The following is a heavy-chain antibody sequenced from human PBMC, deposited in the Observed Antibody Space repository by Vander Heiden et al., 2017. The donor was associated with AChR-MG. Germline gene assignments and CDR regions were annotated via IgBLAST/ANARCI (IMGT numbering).Heavy chain of an antibody. CDR1: GFTFGCYW. CDR2: IKKNGSEK. CDR3: AREPTPYGSESYFDY. V-gene: IGHV3-7*01. J-gene: IGHJ4*02. Sequence: EVQLVELGGGLVQPGGSLSPSCAASGFTFGCYWMTWVRQAPGKGLEWVANIKKNGSEKYYVDAVKGRFTITRDNAKNSLYLQMNSLRAEDTAVYDCAREPTPYGSESYFDYWGQGTLVTVSS. D-gene: IGHD3-10*01.